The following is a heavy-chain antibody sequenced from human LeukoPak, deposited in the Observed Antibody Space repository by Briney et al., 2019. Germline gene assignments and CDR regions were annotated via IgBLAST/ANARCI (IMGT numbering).Heavy chain of an antibody. J-gene: IGHJ6*02. CDR1: GGSISSIISNDYH. CDR3: AREMGVVTAHGIDV. CDR2: IYYSGST. V-gene: IGHV4-39*02. Sequence: SETLSLTCIVSGGSISSIISNDYHWGWIRQPPGKGLEWIGSIYYSGSTYYNPSLKSRVTISVDTSKNQFSLKLSSVTAADTALYYCAREMGVVTAHGIDVWGQGTTVTVSS. D-gene: IGHD2-21*02.